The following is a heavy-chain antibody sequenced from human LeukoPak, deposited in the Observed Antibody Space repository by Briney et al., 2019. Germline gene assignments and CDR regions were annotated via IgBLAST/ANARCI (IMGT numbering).Heavy chain of an antibody. V-gene: IGHV4-34*01. CDR3: ARGIPYSSSWAFDH. D-gene: IGHD6-13*01. CDR2: ISHTRSN. CDR1: GGSFSRYY. Sequence: SYTLSVTYAVYGGSFSRYYWRGIRQPPAKGREGMGEISHTRSNNYNQSLKSRVTISVDTSKTQFSLRLSSVTAADTALYYCARGIPYSSSWAFDHWGQGTLVTVSS. J-gene: IGHJ4*02.